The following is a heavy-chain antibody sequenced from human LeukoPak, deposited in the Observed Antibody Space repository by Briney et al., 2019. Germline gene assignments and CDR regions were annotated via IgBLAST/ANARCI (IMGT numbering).Heavy chain of an antibody. CDR1: GGSISSYY. V-gene: IGHV4-59*01. J-gene: IGHJ4*02. CDR2: IYYSGST. Sequence: SETLPLTCTVSGGSISSYYWSWIRQPPGKGLEWIGYIYYSGSTNYNPSLKSRVTISVDTSKNQFSLKLNSVTAADTAVYYCANYYGSGSFGYWGQGTLVTVSS. D-gene: IGHD3-10*01. CDR3: ANYYGSGSFGY.